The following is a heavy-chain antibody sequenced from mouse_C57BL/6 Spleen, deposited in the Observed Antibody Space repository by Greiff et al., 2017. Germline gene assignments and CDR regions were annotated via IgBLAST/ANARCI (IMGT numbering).Heavy chain of an antibody. J-gene: IGHJ2*01. V-gene: IGHV5-12*01. Sequence: EVQLQESGGGLVQPGGSLKLSCAASGFTFSDYYMYWVRQTPEKRLEWVAYISNGGGSTYYPDTVKGRFTISRDNAKNTLYLQMSRLKSEDTAMYYCARGGISYYGSSLDYWGQGTTLTVSS. CDR2: ISNGGGST. CDR3: ARGGISYYGSSLDY. CDR1: GFTFSDYY. D-gene: IGHD1-1*01.